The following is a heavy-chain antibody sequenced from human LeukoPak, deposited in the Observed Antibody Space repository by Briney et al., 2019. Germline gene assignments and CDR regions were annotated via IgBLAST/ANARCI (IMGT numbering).Heavy chain of an antibody. J-gene: IGHJ4*02. CDR2: ISSSSSYI. Sequence: PGGSLRLSCAASGFTFSSYSMNWVRQAPGKGLEWVSSISSSSSYIYYADSVKGRFTISRDNAKNSLYLQKNSLRAEDTAVYYCARGEIVGATKGIDYWGQGTLVTVSS. D-gene: IGHD1-26*01. CDR3: ARGEIVGATKGIDY. CDR1: GFTFSSYS. V-gene: IGHV3-21*01.